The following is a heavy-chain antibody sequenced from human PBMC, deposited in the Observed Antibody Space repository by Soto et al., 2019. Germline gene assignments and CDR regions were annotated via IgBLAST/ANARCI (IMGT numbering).Heavy chain of an antibody. CDR2: TYFRSKWYN. Sequence: SQTLSLTCAISGDSVSSNTASWDWIRQSPSRGLEWLGRTYFRSKWYNDYAVSVKSRIIINPDTSNNQFSLQLNAVTPEDTAVYFCAKGDNLGPKTGYAFDPWGQGIMVTVSS. D-gene: IGHD5-12*01. V-gene: IGHV6-1*01. CDR3: AKGDNLGPKTGYAFDP. CDR1: GDSVSSNTAS. J-gene: IGHJ5*02.